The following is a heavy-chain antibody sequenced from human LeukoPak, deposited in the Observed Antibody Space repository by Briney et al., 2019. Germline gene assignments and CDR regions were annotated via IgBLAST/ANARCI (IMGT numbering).Heavy chain of an antibody. CDR2: INHSGST. V-gene: IGHV4-34*01. CDR3: ARGTYCGGDCYNFDY. D-gene: IGHD2-21*02. CDR1: GGSFSDYY. Sequence: SSETLSLTCAVYGGSFSDYYWSWIRQPPGKGLEWIGEINHSGSTNYNPSLKSRVPISVDTSKNQFSLKLSSVTAADTAVYYCARGTYCGGDCYNFDYWGQGTLVTVSS. J-gene: IGHJ4*02.